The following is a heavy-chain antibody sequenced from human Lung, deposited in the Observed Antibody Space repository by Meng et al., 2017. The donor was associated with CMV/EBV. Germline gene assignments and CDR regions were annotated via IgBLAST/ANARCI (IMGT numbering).Heavy chain of an antibody. CDR2: MNPNSGNT. D-gene: IGHD2-15*01. Sequence: SVXVSXXASEYTFTSYDINWVRQATGQGLEWMGWMNPNSGNTGYAQKFQDRVTITRNTSISTAYMELSSLRSEDTAVYYCARIGGGNRGDFDYWGQGTVVTVSS. V-gene: IGHV1-8*03. CDR1: EYTFTSYD. J-gene: IGHJ4*02. CDR3: ARIGGGNRGDFDY.